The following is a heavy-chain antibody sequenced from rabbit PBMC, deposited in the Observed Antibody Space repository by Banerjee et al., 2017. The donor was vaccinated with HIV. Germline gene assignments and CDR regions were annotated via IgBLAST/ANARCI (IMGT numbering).Heavy chain of an antibody. J-gene: IGHJ4*01. V-gene: IGHV1S7*01. CDR1: GFDFSSYY. D-gene: IGHD6-1*01. CDR2: IYGGKGST. CDR3: ARHRYYTYGYAGYAYPGYFNL. Sequence: QLKETGGGLVQPGGSLTLSCKASGFDFSSYYMSWVRQAPGKGLEWIGIIYGGKGSTDYASWVNGRFTISSDSAQNTVDLQMNSLTAADTATYFCARHRYYTYGYAGYAYPGYFNLWGQGTLVTVS.